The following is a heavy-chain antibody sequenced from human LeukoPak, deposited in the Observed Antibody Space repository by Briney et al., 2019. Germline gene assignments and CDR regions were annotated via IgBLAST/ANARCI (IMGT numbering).Heavy chain of an antibody. D-gene: IGHD2-2*01. V-gene: IGHV3-23*01. CDR3: PKNGQLLSAYYFDY. J-gene: IGHJ4*02. CDR2: ISGSGGST. CDR1: GFTFSSYA. Sequence: PGGSLRLSCAASGFTFSSYAMSWVRQAPGKGLEWVSAISGSGGSTYYADSVKGRFTISRDNSKNTLYLQMNSLRAEDTAVYYCPKNGQLLSAYYFDYWGQGTLVTVSS.